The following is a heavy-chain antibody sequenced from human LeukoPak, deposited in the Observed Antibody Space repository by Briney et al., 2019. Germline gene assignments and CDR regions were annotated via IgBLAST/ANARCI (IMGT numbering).Heavy chain of an antibody. CDR3: ARAPTKALLWFGDAGLEDAFDI. Sequence: PGGSLRLSCAASGFTFSSYEMNWFRQAPGKGLEWVSYISSSGSTIYYADSVKGRFTISRDNAKNSLYLQMNSLRAEDTAVYYCARAPTKALLWFGDAGLEDAFDIWGQGTMVTVSS. CDR1: GFTFSSYE. D-gene: IGHD3-10*01. CDR2: ISSSGSTI. V-gene: IGHV3-48*03. J-gene: IGHJ3*02.